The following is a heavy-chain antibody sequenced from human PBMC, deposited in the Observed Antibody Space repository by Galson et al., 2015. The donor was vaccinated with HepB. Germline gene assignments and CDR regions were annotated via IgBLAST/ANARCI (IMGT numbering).Heavy chain of an antibody. J-gene: IGHJ5*02. Sequence: VKVSCKASGYTFTSSGISWVRQAPGQGLEWMGWISAYNDNTNYAQKLQGRVTMTTDTSTRTAYMELRSLRSDDTAVYYCARGRPSMIVVVEGFNNWGQGTLVTVSS. CDR1: GYTFTSSG. CDR3: ARGRPSMIVVVEGFNN. D-gene: IGHD3-22*01. CDR2: ISAYNDNT. V-gene: IGHV1-18*01.